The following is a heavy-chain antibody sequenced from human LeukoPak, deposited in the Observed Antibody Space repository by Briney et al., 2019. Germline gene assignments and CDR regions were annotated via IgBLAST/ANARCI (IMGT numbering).Heavy chain of an antibody. V-gene: IGHV3-23*01. D-gene: IGHD5-12*01. CDR1: GFTFSSYA. CDR2: ISGSGGST. J-gene: IGHJ6*02. Sequence: PGGSLRLSCAAPGFTFSSYAMSWVRQAPGKGLEWVSAISGSGGSTYYADSVKGRFTISRDNSKNTLYLQMNSLRAEDTAVYYCAQTHIVATPSYGMDVWGQGTTVTVSS. CDR3: AQTHIVATPSYGMDV.